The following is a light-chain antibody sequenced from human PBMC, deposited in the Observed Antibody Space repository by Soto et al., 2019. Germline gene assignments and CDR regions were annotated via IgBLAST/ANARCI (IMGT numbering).Light chain of an antibody. V-gene: IGKV1-33*01. J-gene: IGKJ4*01. CDR2: DAS. CDR3: QQYANLFLT. Sequence: DIQMTQSPSSLSASVGDRVTITCQASQDISNYLNWYQQKPGKAPKLLIYDASNLETGVPSRFSGSGSGTDFTFTISSLQHEDLAPYYCQQYANLFLTFGGGTKVEIK. CDR1: QDISNY.